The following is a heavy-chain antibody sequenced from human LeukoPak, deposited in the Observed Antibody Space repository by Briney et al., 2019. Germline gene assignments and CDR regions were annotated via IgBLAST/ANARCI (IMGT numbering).Heavy chain of an antibody. Sequence: GASVKVSCKASGYTFTGYYMHWVRQAPGQGLEWMGWINPNSGGTNYAQKFQGRVTMTRDTSISTAYMELSRLRSDDTAVYYCARDRKSITMIVVATDAFDIWGQGTMATVPS. CDR3: ARDRKSITMIVVATDAFDI. CDR1: GYTFTGYY. J-gene: IGHJ3*02. V-gene: IGHV1-2*02. CDR2: INPNSGGT. D-gene: IGHD3-22*01.